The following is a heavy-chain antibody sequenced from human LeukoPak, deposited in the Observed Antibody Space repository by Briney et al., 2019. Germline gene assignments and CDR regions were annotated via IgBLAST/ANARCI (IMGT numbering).Heavy chain of an antibody. D-gene: IGHD2-15*01. CDR2: INPNSGGA. J-gene: IGHJ3*02. Sequence: GASVQVSCKASGYTFTGYYMHWVGPAPGRGLEWMGRINPNSGGANYAHVFQCWVTMTRDTSLSPAYMEPSRLRSNGTAVYYSSRPLVFGAFDKWGQGTMVTVSS. CDR3: SRPLVFGAFDK. CDR1: GYTFTGYY. V-gene: IGHV1-2*04.